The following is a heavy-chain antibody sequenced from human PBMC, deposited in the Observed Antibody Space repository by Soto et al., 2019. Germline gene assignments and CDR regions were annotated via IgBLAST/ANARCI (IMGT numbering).Heavy chain of an antibody. CDR1: GGSISSGVDY. V-gene: IGHV4-30-4*01. CDR3: ARVTEWLGGYGMDV. CDR2: IYHSGNT. D-gene: IGHD3-3*01. J-gene: IGHJ6*02. Sequence: PSETLSLTCTVSGGSISSGVDYWNWIRQPPGKGLEWIGSIYHSGNTFYNPSLKSRLTMSVVTSKNQFSLKLSAVTAADTAVYYCARVTEWLGGYGMDVWGQGTTVTV.